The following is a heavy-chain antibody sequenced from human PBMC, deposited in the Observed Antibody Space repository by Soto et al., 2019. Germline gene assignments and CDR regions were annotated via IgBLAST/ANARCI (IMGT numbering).Heavy chain of an antibody. V-gene: IGHV5-10-1*01. Sequence: GESLKINCKGSGYSFTTYWSSWVRPMPGKGLEWRGRLDPSDSYTNYSPSFQGHVTISADKSISTAYLQWSSLKASGTAMYYCARHRDVVVVAATQVYYYGMDVWGQGTTVTVSS. CDR3: ARHRDVVVVAATQVYYYGMDV. CDR1: GYSFTTYW. D-gene: IGHD2-15*01. J-gene: IGHJ6*02. CDR2: LDPSDSYT.